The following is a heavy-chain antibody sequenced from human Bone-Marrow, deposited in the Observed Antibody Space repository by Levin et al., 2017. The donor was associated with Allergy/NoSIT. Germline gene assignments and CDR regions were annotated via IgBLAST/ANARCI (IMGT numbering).Heavy chain of an antibody. CDR2: ITSRATNT. J-gene: IGHJ4*02. CDR1: GLRFSDFY. CDR3: AKLRFNPSVADF. D-gene: IGHD2-21*01. V-gene: IGHV3-11*01. Sequence: NPGGSLRLSCAASGLRFSDFYMAWIRQIPGRGLQWVAYITSRATNTFYRDSVKGRFVITRDNDKNFLYLDMNAVRAEDAATYFCAKLRFNPSVADFWGQGTVVTVSS.